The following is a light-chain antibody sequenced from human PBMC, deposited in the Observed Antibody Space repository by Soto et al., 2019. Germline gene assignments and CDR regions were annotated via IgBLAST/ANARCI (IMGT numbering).Light chain of an antibody. CDR3: QHRDDLYP. CDR1: QFVTNN. CDR2: YGS. J-gene: IGKJ2*01. Sequence: EIVLTQSPATLSLSPGERATLSCRASQFVTNNVAWYQQKPVQAPRLLISYGSNRAIAIPPSFVGGGSGTASTLPTPGLHPKDFAFFFCQHRDDLYPFGQGPKLQIK. V-gene: IGKV3-11*01.